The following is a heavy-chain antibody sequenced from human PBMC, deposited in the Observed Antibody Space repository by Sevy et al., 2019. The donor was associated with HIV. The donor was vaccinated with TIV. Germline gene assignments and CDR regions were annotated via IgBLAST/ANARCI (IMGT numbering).Heavy chain of an antibody. CDR1: GFTFSSYP. Sequence: GSLRLSCSASGFTFSSYPMHWVRQAPGKGLEYVSLISGSGGSTYYADSVKGRFTISRDNFKKTLYLQMSSLRAEDTAVYYCVTRGGLVGATDFDYWGQGTRVTVSS. D-gene: IGHD1-26*01. V-gene: IGHV3-64D*06. CDR3: VTRGGLVGATDFDY. J-gene: IGHJ4*02. CDR2: ISGSGGST.